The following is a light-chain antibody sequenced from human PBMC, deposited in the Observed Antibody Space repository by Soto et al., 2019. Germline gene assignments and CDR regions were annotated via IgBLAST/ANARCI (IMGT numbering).Light chain of an antibody. CDR2: QDT. Sequence: SYELTQPPSESASPGQTASITCSGDKLGDKYACWYQQKPGQSPVLIIYQDTKRPSGIPERFSGSNSGNTATLTISGTQAMDEAHYYCQAWNSSTVVFGGGTKVTVL. V-gene: IGLV3-1*01. CDR1: KLGDKY. CDR3: QAWNSSTVV. J-gene: IGLJ2*01.